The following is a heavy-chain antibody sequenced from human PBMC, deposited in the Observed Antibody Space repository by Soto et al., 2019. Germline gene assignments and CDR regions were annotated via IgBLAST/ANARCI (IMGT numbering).Heavy chain of an antibody. CDR1: GGTFSSYT. J-gene: IGHJ4*02. CDR3: ARDILSRSGAVAGYYFDY. CDR2: IIPILGIA. D-gene: IGHD6-19*01. V-gene: IGHV1-69*04. Sequence: ASVKVSCKASGGTFSSYTISWVRQAPGQGLEWMGRIIPILGIANYAQKFQGRVTITADKSTSTAYMELSSLRSEDTAVYYCARDILSRSGAVAGYYFDYWGQGTLVTVSS.